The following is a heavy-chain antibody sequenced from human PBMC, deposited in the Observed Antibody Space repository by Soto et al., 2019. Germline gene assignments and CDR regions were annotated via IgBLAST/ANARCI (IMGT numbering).Heavy chain of an antibody. CDR2: INHSGST. Sequence: PSETLSLTCAVYGGSFSGYYWSWIRQPPGKGLEWIGEINHSGSTNYNPSLKSRVTISVDTSKNQFSLKLSSVTAADTAVYYCALPSIAARATFDYWGQGTLVTVSS. CDR1: GGSFSGYY. V-gene: IGHV4-34*01. D-gene: IGHD6-6*01. J-gene: IGHJ4*02. CDR3: ALPSIAARATFDY.